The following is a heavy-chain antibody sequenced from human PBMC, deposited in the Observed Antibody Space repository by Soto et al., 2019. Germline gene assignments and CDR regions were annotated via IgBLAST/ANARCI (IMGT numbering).Heavy chain of an antibody. CDR1: GGSISSSSYY. J-gene: IGHJ5*02. CDR2: IYYSGST. D-gene: IGHD6-19*01. CDR3: ARGVHPYTSGRHFDP. V-gene: IGHV4-39*07. Sequence: SETLSLTCTVSGGSISSSSYYWGWIRQPPGKGLEWIGSIYYSGSTYYNPSLKSRVTISVDTSKNQFSLNLSSVTAADTAVYYCARGVHPYTSGRHFDPWGQGTLVTVSS.